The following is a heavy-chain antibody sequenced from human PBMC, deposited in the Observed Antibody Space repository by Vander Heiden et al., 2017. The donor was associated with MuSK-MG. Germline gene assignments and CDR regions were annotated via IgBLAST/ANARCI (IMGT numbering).Heavy chain of an antibody. CDR2: IKADGSEN. J-gene: IGHJ4*02. D-gene: IGHD3-3*01. V-gene: IGHV3-7*01. Sequence: EVRLVESGVGLVQPGGSVRVSCAASGFTVSDYWMNWVRQAPGKGLEWVANIKADGSENEYVDSVKGRLTISRDNAKNSLFLQMNSLRADDTAVYYCARAYESRALATYWGQGALVTVSS. CDR3: ARAYESRALATY. CDR1: GFTVSDYW.